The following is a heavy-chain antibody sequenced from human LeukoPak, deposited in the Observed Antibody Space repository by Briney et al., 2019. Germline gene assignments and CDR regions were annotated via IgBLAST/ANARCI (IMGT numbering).Heavy chain of an antibody. J-gene: IGHJ3*02. V-gene: IGHV2-5*02. D-gene: IGHD3-22*01. CDR2: LYWDDDK. CDR1: GFSLSYSGVG. CDR3: AHFSTYYYDSSGYLRRWNAFDI. Sequence: SGPTLVKPTQTLTLTCTFSGFSLSYSGVGVGWIRQPPGKALEWLGLLYWDDDKRYSPSLKSRLTITKDTSKNQVVLTMTNMDPVDTATYYCAHFSTYYYDSSGYLRRWNAFDIWGQGTMVTVSS.